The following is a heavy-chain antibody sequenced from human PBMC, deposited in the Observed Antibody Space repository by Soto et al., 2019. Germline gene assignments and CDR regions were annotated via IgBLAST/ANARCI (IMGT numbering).Heavy chain of an antibody. Sequence: QVQLVQSGAEVKTPGSSVKVSCEASGGTFSSYSINWVRQAPGQGLEWMGRLIPMFGTTDYAQRFQGRVTFTADESTNTASMEVTDLTSEDTAVYYCARAAVLTFTRFYDVDVWGRGTTVTVSS. J-gene: IGHJ6*02. CDR1: GGTFSSYS. CDR3: ARAAVLTFTRFYDVDV. D-gene: IGHD6-13*01. CDR2: LIPMFGTT. V-gene: IGHV1-69*18.